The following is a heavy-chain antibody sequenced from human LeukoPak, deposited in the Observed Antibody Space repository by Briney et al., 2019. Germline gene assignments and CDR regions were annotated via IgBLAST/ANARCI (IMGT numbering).Heavy chain of an antibody. CDR1: GFTFSSYA. V-gene: IGHV3-23*01. CDR3: ANGRYHNF. D-gene: IGHD2-2*01. Sequence: GGSLRLSCAASGFTFSSYAMSWVRQAPGKGLEWVWHITTSGGDTYYADSVRGRFTISRDNSKNTLSLQLNSLRAEATAVYYCANGRYHNFWGQGTLVTVS. J-gene: IGHJ4*02. CDR2: ITTSGGDT.